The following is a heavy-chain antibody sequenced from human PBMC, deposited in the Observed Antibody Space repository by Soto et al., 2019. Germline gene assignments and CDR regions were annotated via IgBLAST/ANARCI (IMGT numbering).Heavy chain of an antibody. CDR1: GYTFTSYA. V-gene: IGHV1-3*01. Sequence: ASVKVSCKASGYTFTSYAMHWVRQAPGQRLEWMGWINAGNGNTGYAQKFQGRVTMTRNTSISTAYMELSSLRSEDTAVYYCAREGVRGMDVWGQGTTDTAP. CDR3: AREGVRGMDV. CDR2: INAGNGNT. J-gene: IGHJ6*02. D-gene: IGHD3-16*01.